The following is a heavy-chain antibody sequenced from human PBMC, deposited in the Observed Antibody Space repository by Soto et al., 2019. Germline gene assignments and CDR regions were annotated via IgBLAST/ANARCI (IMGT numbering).Heavy chain of an antibody. CDR2: ISGSGGST. Sequence: EVQLLESGGGLVQPGGSLRLSCAASGFTFSSYAMSWVRQAPGKGLEWVSAISGSGGSTYYADSVKGRFTISRDNSKNTLYLQMNSLRAEETAVYYCANRGYSIPRGYWFDPWGQGTLVTVSS. D-gene: IGHD4-4*01. V-gene: IGHV3-23*01. CDR1: GFTFSSYA. J-gene: IGHJ5*02. CDR3: ANRGYSIPRGYWFDP.